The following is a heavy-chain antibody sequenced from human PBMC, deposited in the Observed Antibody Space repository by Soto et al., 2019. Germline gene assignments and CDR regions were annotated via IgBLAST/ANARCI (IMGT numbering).Heavy chain of an antibody. J-gene: IGHJ6*02. V-gene: IGHV4-31*03. Sequence: SETPSLTCTVSGGSISSGGYYWSWIRQHPGKGLEWIGYIYYSGSTYYNPSLKSRVTISVDTSKNQFSLKLSSVTAADTAVYYCAREATTNGMDVWGQGTTVTVSS. CDR1: GGSISSGGYY. D-gene: IGHD1-26*01. CDR3: AREATTNGMDV. CDR2: IYYSGST.